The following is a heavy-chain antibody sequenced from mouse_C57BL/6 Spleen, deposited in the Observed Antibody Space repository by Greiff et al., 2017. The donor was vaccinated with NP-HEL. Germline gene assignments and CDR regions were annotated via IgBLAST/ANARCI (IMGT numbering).Heavy chain of an antibody. CDR1: GYSITSGYY. V-gene: IGHV3-6*01. Sequence: ESGPGLVKPSQSLSLTCSVTGYSITSGYYWNWIRQFPGNKLEWMGYISYDGSNNYNPSLKNRTSITIDTSKNQFFLKLNSVTTEDTATYSCARYGDYYYASSFWYFDVWGTGTTVTVSS. CDR2: ISYDGSN. CDR3: ARYGDYYYASSFWYFDV. D-gene: IGHD1-1*01. J-gene: IGHJ1*03.